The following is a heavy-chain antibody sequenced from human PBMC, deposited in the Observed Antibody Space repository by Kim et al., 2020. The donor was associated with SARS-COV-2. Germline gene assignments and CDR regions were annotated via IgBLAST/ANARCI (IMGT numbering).Heavy chain of an antibody. Sequence: GGSLRLSCAASGFTVSSNYISWVRQAPGKGLEWVSVIYSGGSTYYADSVKGRFTISRDNSKNTLYLQMNSLRAEDTAVYYCARDDHYYGMDVWGQGTTVTVSS. J-gene: IGHJ6*02. CDR2: IYSGGST. V-gene: IGHV3-53*01. CDR1: GFTVSSNY. CDR3: ARDDHYYGMDV.